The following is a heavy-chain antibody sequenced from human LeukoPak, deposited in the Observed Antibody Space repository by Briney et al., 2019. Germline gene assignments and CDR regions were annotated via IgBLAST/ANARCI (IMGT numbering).Heavy chain of an antibody. Sequence: ASVKVSCKASGYTFTSYGIIWVRQAPGQGLEWVGLISPTGSSTNYAQKFRGRVTMTRDTSTTKVYMELSSLRSEDTAVYYCAREESGGYFDYWGQGRLVTVSS. CDR1: GYTFTSYG. CDR2: ISPTGSST. V-gene: IGHV1-46*01. D-gene: IGHD2-8*02. J-gene: IGHJ4*02. CDR3: AREESGGYFDY.